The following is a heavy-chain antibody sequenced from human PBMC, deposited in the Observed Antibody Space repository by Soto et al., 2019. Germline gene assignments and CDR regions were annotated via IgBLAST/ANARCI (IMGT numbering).Heavy chain of an antibody. CDR1: GGTFGSYS. D-gene: IGHD6-25*01. J-gene: IGHJ6*02. Sequence: QEDLVQSGAEVKKPGSSVNVSCKASGGTFGSYSITWVRQAPGQRLEWMGEIIPLLRTVNYAQKFQGRVTITGDRSTSTVYMALSSLRSDDTAVDYCARDPVDLFGYMDVWGQGTTVTVSS. CDR2: IIPLLRTV. CDR3: ARDPVDLFGYMDV. V-gene: IGHV1-69*06.